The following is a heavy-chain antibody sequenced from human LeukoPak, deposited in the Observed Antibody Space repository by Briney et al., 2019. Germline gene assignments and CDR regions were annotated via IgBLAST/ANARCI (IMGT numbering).Heavy chain of an antibody. V-gene: IGHV1-2*02. D-gene: IGHD1-7*01. J-gene: IGHJ3*02. CDR2: INPNSGGT. Sequence: ASVKVSXKASGYTFTGYYMHWVRQAPGQGLEWMGWINPNSGGTNYAQKFQGRVTTTRDTSISTAYMELSRLRSDDTAVYYCARGGLIWNYLLHDAFDIWGQGTMVTVSS. CDR1: GYTFTGYY. CDR3: ARGGLIWNYLLHDAFDI.